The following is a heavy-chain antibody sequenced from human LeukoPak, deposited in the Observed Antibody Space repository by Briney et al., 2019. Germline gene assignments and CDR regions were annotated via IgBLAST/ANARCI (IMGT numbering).Heavy chain of an antibody. V-gene: IGHV4-39*01. Sequence: PSETLSLTCTVSGGSISSSSYSWGWIRQPPGEGLEWIGSIYYSGSTYYNPSLKSRVTISVDTSKNQFSLKLSSVTAADTAVYYCARLGAYSWYYFDYWGQGTLVTVSS. CDR1: GGSISSSSYS. CDR3: ARLGAYSWYYFDY. D-gene: IGHD6-13*01. J-gene: IGHJ4*02. CDR2: IYYSGST.